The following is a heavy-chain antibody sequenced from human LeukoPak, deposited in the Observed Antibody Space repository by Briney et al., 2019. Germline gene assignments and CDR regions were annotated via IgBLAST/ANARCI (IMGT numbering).Heavy chain of an antibody. CDR1: GFTFSDYY. CDR3: TRVGSSGSVDY. J-gene: IGHJ4*02. CDR2: ISSRSSDT. V-gene: IGHV3-11*06. Sequence: GGSLRLSCAASGFTFSDYYMSWIRQAPGQGLEGVSYISSRSSDTNYADSVKGRFTISRDNAKNSLYLQMNSLRAEDTAVYYCTRVGSSGSVDYWGQGTLVTVSS. D-gene: IGHD1-1*01.